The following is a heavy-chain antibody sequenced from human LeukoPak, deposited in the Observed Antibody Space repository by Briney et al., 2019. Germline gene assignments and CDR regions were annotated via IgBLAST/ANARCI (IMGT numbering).Heavy chain of an antibody. CDR2: ISYDGNNK. Sequence: GESPRLSCAASGFTFSSYAMHWVRQAPGKGLEWVAVISYDGNNKYYADSVKGRFTISRDNSKNTLYLQMSSLRVEDTAVYYCASSRSGWIYFDYWGQGTLVTVSS. V-gene: IGHV3-30*15. CDR1: GFTFSSYA. D-gene: IGHD6-19*01. CDR3: ASSRSGWIYFDY. J-gene: IGHJ4*02.